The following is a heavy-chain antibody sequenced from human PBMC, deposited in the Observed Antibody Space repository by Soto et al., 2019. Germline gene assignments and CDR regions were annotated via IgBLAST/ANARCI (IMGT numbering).Heavy chain of an antibody. D-gene: IGHD2-2*01. CDR3: AKDVRKRLIVVGPAALGY. CDR2: ISGSGGIT. Sequence: EVQLLESGGGLVQPGGSLRLSCAASGFTFSSYAMSWVRQAPGKGLEWVSAISGSGGITYYADSVKGRFTISRDNSKNTLYLQRNSLRAEDTAVYYCAKDVRKRLIVVGPAALGYWGQGTLVTVSS. J-gene: IGHJ4*02. CDR1: GFTFSSYA. V-gene: IGHV3-23*01.